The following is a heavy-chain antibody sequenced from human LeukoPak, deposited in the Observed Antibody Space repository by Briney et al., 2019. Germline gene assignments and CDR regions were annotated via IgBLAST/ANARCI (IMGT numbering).Heavy chain of an antibody. CDR2: IYYSGST. V-gene: IGHV4-39*01. Sequence: PSETLSLTCTVSGDSISSSSYYWGWIRQPPGKGLEWIGNIYYSGSTYYNPSLKSRVTISVDTSKNQFSLKLSSVTAADTAVYYCARGQVGLVAMGEFDFWGQGTLVTVSS. CDR3: ARGQVGLVAMGEFDF. J-gene: IGHJ4*02. CDR1: GDSISSSSYY. D-gene: IGHD5-12*01.